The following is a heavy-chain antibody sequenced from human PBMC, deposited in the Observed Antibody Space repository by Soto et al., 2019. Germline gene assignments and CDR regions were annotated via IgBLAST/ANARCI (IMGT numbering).Heavy chain of an antibody. J-gene: IGHJ3*02. Sequence: GGSLRLSCAASGFTFSSYSMNWVRQAPGKGLEWVSSISSSSSYIYYADSVKGRFTISRDNAKNSLYLQMNSLRAEDTAVYYCARLGPQDAFDIWGQGTMVTVSS. CDR2: ISSSSSYI. CDR3: ARLGPQDAFDI. V-gene: IGHV3-21*01. CDR1: GFTFSSYS. D-gene: IGHD7-27*01.